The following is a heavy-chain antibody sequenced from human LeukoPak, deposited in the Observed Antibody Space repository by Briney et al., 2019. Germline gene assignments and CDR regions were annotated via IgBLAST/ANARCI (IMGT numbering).Heavy chain of an antibody. Sequence: GGSLRLSCAASGFTFSSCGMHWVRQAPGKGLEWVAVISNDGSKKYYADSVKGRFTISRDNSKNTLSLQVSSLRAEDTAVYYCARDLGSSSGWYLWSYYFDYWGQGTLVTVSS. V-gene: IGHV3-30*03. D-gene: IGHD6-19*01. J-gene: IGHJ4*02. CDR3: ARDLGSSSGWYLWSYYFDY. CDR2: ISNDGSKK. CDR1: GFTFSSCG.